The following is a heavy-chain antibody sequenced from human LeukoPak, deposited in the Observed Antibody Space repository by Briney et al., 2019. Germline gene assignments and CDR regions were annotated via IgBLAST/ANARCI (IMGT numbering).Heavy chain of an antibody. CDR3: ASLGQVVVTPRNAVSA. D-gene: IGHD4-23*01. Sequence: GGSLRLSCAASGFTFTGYYMHWVRQAPGQGLEWMGWINPNSGGTNYAQKFQGRVTMTRDTSISTAYMELSRLRSDDTAVYHCASLGQVVVTPRNAVSAWGQGTLVTVSS. CDR2: INPNSGGT. CDR1: GFTFTGYY. V-gene: IGHV1-2*02. J-gene: IGHJ5*02.